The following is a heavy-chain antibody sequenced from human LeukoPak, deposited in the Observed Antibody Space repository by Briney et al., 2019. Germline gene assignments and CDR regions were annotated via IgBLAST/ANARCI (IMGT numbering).Heavy chain of an antibody. J-gene: IGHJ5*02. CDR3: AKDGRTYDYDSGYSRFDP. CDR1: GFTFSSYD. CDR2: IRYDGSHK. D-gene: IGHD3-10*01. V-gene: IGHV3-30*02. Sequence: PGGPLRLSCAPSGFTFSSYDMHWVRQAPGKGLEWVAFIRYDGSHKYYADSVKGRFTISRDNSKNTLYLQMNSLRAEDTAVYYCAKDGRTYDYDSGYSRFDPWGQGTLVTVSS.